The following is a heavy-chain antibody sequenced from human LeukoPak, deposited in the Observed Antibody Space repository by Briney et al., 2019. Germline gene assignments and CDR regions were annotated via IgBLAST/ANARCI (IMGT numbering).Heavy chain of an antibody. CDR3: AKDMGGSGRNWASNWFDP. CDR1: GFTFGDYP. V-gene: IGHV3-43*02. Sequence: PGGSLRLSCAAFGFTFGDYPMHWIRQTPGQGLEWVSLISPDGGRSFQADSVRGRFTISRDNSKNSLYLQMNSLRSEDTALYYCAKDMGGSGRNWASNWFDPWGQGTLVTVSS. CDR2: ISPDGGRS. J-gene: IGHJ5*02. D-gene: IGHD1-26*01.